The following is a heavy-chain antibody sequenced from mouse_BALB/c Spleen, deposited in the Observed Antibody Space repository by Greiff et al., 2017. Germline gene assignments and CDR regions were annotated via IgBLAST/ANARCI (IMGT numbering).Heavy chain of an antibody. V-gene: IGHV5-6-5*01. CDR1: GFTFSSYA. J-gene: IGHJ4*01. CDR3: ARVTTAVYAMDY. D-gene: IGHD1-2*01. CDR2: ISSGGST. Sequence: DVKLVESGGGLVKPGGSLKLSCAASGFTFSSYAMSWVRQTPEKRLEWVASISSGGSTYYPDSVKGRFTISRDNARNILYLQMSSLRSEDTAMYYCARVTTAVYAMDYWGQGTSVTVSS.